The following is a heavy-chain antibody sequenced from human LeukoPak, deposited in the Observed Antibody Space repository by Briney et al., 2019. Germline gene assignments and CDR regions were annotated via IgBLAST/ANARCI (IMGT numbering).Heavy chain of an antibody. CDR2: ISVYNDDT. CDR1: GYTFTNYG. D-gene: IGHD4-17*01. CDR3: ARDNTVINLDAFDI. V-gene: IGHV1-18*01. J-gene: IGHJ3*02. Sequence: GASVKVSCKASGYTFTNYGLSWVRQAPGQGLEWMGWISVYNDDTKYAQKFQGRATMTADISTSTAYMELRSLRSDDTALYYCARDNTVINLDAFDIWGQGTMVTVSS.